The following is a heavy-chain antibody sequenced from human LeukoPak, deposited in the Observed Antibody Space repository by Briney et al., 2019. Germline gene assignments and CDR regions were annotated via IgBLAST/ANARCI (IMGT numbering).Heavy chain of an antibody. CDR3: ARAGAYDWGAFDI. J-gene: IGHJ3*02. D-gene: IGHD3-9*01. V-gene: IGHV3-66*01. CDR1: GFTVSSNY. CDR2: IYSGGST. Sequence: GRSLRLSCAASGFTVSSNYMSWVRQAPGKGLEWDSVIYSGGSTYYADSVKGRFTISRDNSKNTLYLQMNSLRAEDTAVYYCARAGAYDWGAFDIWGQGTMVTVSS.